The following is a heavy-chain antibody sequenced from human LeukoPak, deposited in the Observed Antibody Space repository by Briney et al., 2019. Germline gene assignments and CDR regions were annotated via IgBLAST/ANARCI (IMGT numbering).Heavy chain of an antibody. CDR2: ISSNGGST. V-gene: IGHV3-64D*09. J-gene: IGHJ4*02. Sequence: GGSLRLSCSASGFTFSSYAMHWVRQAPGKGLEYVSAISSNGGSTYYADSVKGRFTISRDNSKNTLYLQMSSLRAEDTAVYYCAKGYSSFFGYWGQGTLVTVSS. CDR1: GFTFSSYA. CDR3: AKGYSSFFGY. D-gene: IGHD6-13*01.